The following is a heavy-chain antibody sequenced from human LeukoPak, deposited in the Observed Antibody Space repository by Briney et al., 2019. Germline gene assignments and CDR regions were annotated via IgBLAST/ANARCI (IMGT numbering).Heavy chain of an antibody. J-gene: IGHJ4*02. V-gene: IGHV1-2*02. Sequence: ASVKVSCKAFGYTFTDYYMYWVRQAPGQGLEWMGWIIPNSGGTNYAQRFQGRVTMTRDTSITTAYMELSSLRSDDTAVYYCARFSTRGWHFDYWGQGTLVTVSP. CDR2: IIPNSGGT. CDR1: GYTFTDYY. CDR3: ARFSTRGWHFDY. D-gene: IGHD6-19*01.